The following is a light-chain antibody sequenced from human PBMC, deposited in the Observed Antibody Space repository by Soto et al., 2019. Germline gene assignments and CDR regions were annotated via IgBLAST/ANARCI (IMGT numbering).Light chain of an antibody. Sequence: QSALTQPRSVSGSPGQSVTISCTGTHSDVGAYNFFSWYQQHPGKAPKLLIYDVTSRPSGVPDRFSVSKSGYTASQTISGLRAEDEADFYCYSYACSAVVLGGGTTETLL. V-gene: IGLV2-11*01. J-gene: IGLJ2*01. CDR2: DVT. CDR3: YSYACSAVV. CDR1: HSDVGAYNF.